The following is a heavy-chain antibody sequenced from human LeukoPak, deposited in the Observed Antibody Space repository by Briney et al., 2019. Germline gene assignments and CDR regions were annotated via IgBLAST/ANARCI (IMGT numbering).Heavy chain of an antibody. CDR2: ISDSGDST. V-gene: IGHV3-23*01. D-gene: IGHD4-17*01. CDR3: AKGPAVTYPDY. CDR1: GFTFSSYW. J-gene: IGHJ4*02. Sequence: PGGSLRLSCAASGFTFSSYWMSWVRQAPGKRLEWVSGISDSGDSTYYADSVKGRFTVSRDSSKSTLYLQMNSLRAEDTAVYYCAKGPAVTYPDYWGQGTLVAVSS.